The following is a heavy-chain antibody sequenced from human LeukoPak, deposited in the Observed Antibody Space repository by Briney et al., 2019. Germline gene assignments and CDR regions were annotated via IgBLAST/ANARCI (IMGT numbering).Heavy chain of an antibody. D-gene: IGHD3-10*01. Sequence: PGGSLRLSCAASGFTVSSNYMSWVRQAPGKGLEWVSVIYSGGSTYYADSVKGRFTISRDNSKYTLYLQMNSLRAEDTAVYYCARANYYGSGSYYPTYYYYYGMDVWGQGTTVTVSS. CDR2: IYSGGST. CDR3: ARANYYGSGSYYPTYYYYYGMDV. V-gene: IGHV3-66*01. CDR1: GFTVSSNY. J-gene: IGHJ6*02.